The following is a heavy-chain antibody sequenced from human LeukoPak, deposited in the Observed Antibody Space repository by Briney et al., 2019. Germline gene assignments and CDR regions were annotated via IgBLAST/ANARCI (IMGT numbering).Heavy chain of an antibody. J-gene: IGHJ4*02. CDR2: IYYTEST. CDR1: GGSFSGYY. CDR3: AKQRRDGYNYFDY. V-gene: IGHV4-34*01. D-gene: IGHD5-24*01. Sequence: SETLSLTCAVYGGSFSGYYWSWSRHPPGKGLEWIGNIYYTESTYYNPSLKRRVTISVDTSKNQFSLKLSSVTAADTAVYYCAKQRRDGYNYFDYWGQGTLVTVSS.